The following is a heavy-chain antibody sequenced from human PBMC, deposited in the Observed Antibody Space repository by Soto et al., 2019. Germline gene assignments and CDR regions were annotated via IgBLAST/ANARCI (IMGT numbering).Heavy chain of an antibody. CDR2: IRSKANSYAT. Sequence: EVQLVESGGGLVQPGGSLKLSCAASGFTFSGSAMHWVRQASGKGLEWVGRIRSKANSYATAYAASVKGRITISRYDSKNTVNLQMDSLKNEDTAVYYGTLLAGYCSGGSCYGIDYSGHGTLGTVSS. CDR1: GFTFSGSA. J-gene: IGHJ4*01. D-gene: IGHD2-15*01. V-gene: IGHV3-73*01. CDR3: TLLAGYCSGGSCYGIDY.